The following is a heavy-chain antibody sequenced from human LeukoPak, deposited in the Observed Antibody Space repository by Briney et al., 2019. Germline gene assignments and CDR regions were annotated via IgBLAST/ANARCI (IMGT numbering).Heavy chain of an antibody. CDR3: TRAGGYDNYLDY. Sequence: PGRSLRLSCTTSRFTFGDYGFNWVRQAPGKGLEWVGFIRKKAHDWTPQYAASVQGRFTISRDDSKGIAYLEMNSLKTEDTAVYYCTRAGGYDNYLDYWGQGTPVTVSS. CDR2: IRKKAHDWTP. J-gene: IGHJ4*02. D-gene: IGHD5-12*01. V-gene: IGHV3-49*04. CDR1: RFTFGDYG.